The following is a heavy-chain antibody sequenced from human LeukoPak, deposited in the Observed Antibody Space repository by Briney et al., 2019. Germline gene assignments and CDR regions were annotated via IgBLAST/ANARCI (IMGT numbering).Heavy chain of an antibody. Sequence: SETLSLTCAVYGGSFSGYYWSWIRQPPGKGLEWIGEINHSGSTNYNPFLKSRVTISVDTSKNQFSLKLSSVTAADTAVYYCARGPRLPPYYDFWSGYTTTGFDPWGQGTLVTVSS. D-gene: IGHD3-3*01. J-gene: IGHJ5*02. CDR1: GGSFSGYY. CDR2: INHSGST. CDR3: ARGPRLPPYYDFWSGYTTTGFDP. V-gene: IGHV4-34*01.